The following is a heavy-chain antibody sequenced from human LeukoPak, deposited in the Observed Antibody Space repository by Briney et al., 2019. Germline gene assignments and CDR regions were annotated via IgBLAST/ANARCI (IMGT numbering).Heavy chain of an antibody. V-gene: IGHV3-30*02. D-gene: IGHD2-2*01. CDR3: AKDRDIVVVPAAIGD. CDR1: GFTFSSYW. J-gene: IGHJ4*02. Sequence: GGSLRLSCAASGFTFSSYWMSWVRQAPGKGLEWVAFIRYDGSNKYYADSVKGRFTISRDNSKNTLYLQMNSLRAEDTAVYYCAKDRDIVVVPAAIGDWGQGTLVTVSS. CDR2: IRYDGSNK.